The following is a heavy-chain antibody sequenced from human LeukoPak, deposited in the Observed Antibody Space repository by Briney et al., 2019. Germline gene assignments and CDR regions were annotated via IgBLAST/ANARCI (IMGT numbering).Heavy chain of an antibody. J-gene: IGHJ4*02. Sequence: GASVRVSCKASNYTFSDYDVTWVRQAPRQGLEWMGWVSKYTGNADYAPKFQGRVSMTTDTSTRTAYLELRSLRPDDTAVYFCAREDDRSFGAYDCWGQGTLVTVS. CDR3: AREDDRSFGAYDC. D-gene: IGHD4-17*01. CDR2: VSKYTGNA. CDR1: NYTFSDYD. V-gene: IGHV1-18*01.